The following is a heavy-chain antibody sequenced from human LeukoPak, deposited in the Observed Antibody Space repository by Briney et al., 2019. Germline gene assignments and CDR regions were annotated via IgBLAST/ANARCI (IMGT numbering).Heavy chain of an antibody. Sequence: SETLSLTCTASGGYISSGDYYWSWIRQPPDQPPGKGLEWIGYIYYSGSAYYNPSLKSRATISVDTSRNQFSLSLNSVTAADTAVYFCARTLAVAKIFDYWGQGALVIVSS. D-gene: IGHD6-19*01. CDR2: IYYSGSA. CDR3: ARTLAVAKIFDY. CDR1: GGYISSGDYY. V-gene: IGHV4-30-4*08. J-gene: IGHJ4*02.